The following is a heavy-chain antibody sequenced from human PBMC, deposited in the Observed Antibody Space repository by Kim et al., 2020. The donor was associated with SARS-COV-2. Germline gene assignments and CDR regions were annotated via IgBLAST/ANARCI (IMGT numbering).Heavy chain of an antibody. CDR1: GFTFSSYS. J-gene: IGHJ4*02. Sequence: GGSLRLSCAASGFTFSSYSMNWVRQAPGKGLEWVSSISSSSSYIYYADSVKGRFTISRDNAKNSLYLQMNSLRAEDTAVYYCARDAGVVVITPYYFDYWGQGTLVTVSS. CDR2: ISSSSSYI. D-gene: IGHD3-22*01. CDR3: ARDAGVVVITPYYFDY. V-gene: IGHV3-21*01.